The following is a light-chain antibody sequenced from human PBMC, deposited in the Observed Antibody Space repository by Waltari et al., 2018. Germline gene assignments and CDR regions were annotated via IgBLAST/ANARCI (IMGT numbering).Light chain of an antibody. CDR3: MQNTQLPYT. Sequence: DIVMTQTLLSLSVTPGQPASISCKSSRSLLHSDGKTYLCWYLQKPGQSPQILIYEVSNRCSGVPDRFSGSGSGTDFTLKISRVEADDVGLYYCMQNTQLPYTFGQGTKLEIK. J-gene: IGKJ2*01. CDR2: EVS. CDR1: RSLLHSDGKTY. V-gene: IGKV2D-29*02.